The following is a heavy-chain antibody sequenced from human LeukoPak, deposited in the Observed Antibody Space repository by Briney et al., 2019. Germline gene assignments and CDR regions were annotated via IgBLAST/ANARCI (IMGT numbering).Heavy chain of an antibody. D-gene: IGHD6-25*01. CDR3: ARGYGYNRQRGYYYGMDV. CDR1: GGSISSYY. Sequence: SETLSLTCTVSGGSISSYYWSWIRQPPGKGLEWIGYIYYSGSTNYNPSLKSRVTISVDMSKNQFSLKLSSVTAADTAVYYCARGYGYNRQRGYYYGMDVWGQGTTVTVSS. CDR2: IYYSGST. V-gene: IGHV4-59*01. J-gene: IGHJ6*02.